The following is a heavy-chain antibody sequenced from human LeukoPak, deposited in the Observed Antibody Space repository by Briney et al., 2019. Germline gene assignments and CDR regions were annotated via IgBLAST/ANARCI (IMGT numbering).Heavy chain of an antibody. Sequence: GGSLRLSCAASGFTFGSYAMHWVRQAPGKGLEWVAFISHDGNDKYFADSVKGRFTISRDISKNTLYLQMNSLRAEDTAVYYCARSSISPHYYFYYMDVWGKGTTVTVSS. V-gene: IGHV3-30*01. CDR1: GFTFGSYA. D-gene: IGHD2-2*01. CDR3: ARSSISPHYYFYYMDV. J-gene: IGHJ6*03. CDR2: ISHDGNDK.